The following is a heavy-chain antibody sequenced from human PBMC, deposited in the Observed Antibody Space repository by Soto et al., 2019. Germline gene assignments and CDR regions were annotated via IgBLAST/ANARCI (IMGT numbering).Heavy chain of an antibody. D-gene: IGHD3-10*01. CDR1: GGSISSSSYY. Sequence: QLQLQESGPGLVKPSETLSLTCTVSGGSISSSSYYWGWIRQPPGKGLEWIGSIYYSGSTYYNPSLKSRVTISVDTSKNQFSLKLSSVTAADTAVYYCARDPRRTGYFDYWGQGTLVTVSS. CDR2: IYYSGST. CDR3: ARDPRRTGYFDY. J-gene: IGHJ4*02. V-gene: IGHV4-39*02.